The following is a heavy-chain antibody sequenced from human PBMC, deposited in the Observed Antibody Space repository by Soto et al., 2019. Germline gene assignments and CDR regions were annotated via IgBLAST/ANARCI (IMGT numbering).Heavy chain of an antibody. D-gene: IGHD6-13*01. CDR1: GFTFTNYA. J-gene: IGHJ6*02. CDR2: ISGSGSST. V-gene: IGHV3-23*01. Sequence: PGGSLRLSCAPSGFTFTNYAMTWVRQAPGKGLEWVSGISGSGSSTYYADSVKGRFTISRDNSKNTLYLQMNSLRAEDTAVYYCLIIAAAGTDYYYGMDVWGQGTTVTVSS. CDR3: LIIAAAGTDYYYGMDV.